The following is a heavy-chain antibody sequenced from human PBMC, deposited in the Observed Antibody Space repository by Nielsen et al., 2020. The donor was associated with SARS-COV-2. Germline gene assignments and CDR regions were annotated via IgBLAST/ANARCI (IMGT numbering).Heavy chain of an antibody. J-gene: IGHJ6*03. V-gene: IGHV1-3*01. D-gene: IGHD1-26*01. CDR1: GYTFTSYA. Sequence: ASVHVSCKASGYTFTSYAMHWVRQAPAQRLEWMGWINAGNGNTKYSQKFQGRVTITRDTSASTAYMELSSLRSEDTAVYYCARDLVVGATTWYYMDVWGKGTTVTVSS. CDR3: ARDLVVGATTWYYMDV. CDR2: INAGNGNT.